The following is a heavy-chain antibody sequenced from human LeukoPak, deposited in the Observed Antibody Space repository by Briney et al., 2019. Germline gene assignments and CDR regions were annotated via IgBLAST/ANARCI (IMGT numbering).Heavy chain of an antibody. CDR2: ISSSSSTI. CDR3: AREVAPGGKRGYYFDY. J-gene: IGHJ4*02. D-gene: IGHD4-23*01. V-gene: IGHV3-48*04. Sequence: PGGSLRLSCAASGFTFSSYSMNWVRQAPGKGLEWVSYISSSSSTIYYADSVKGRFTISRDNAKSSLYLQMNSLRAEDTAVYYCAREVAPGGKRGYYFDYWGQGTLVTVSS. CDR1: GFTFSSYS.